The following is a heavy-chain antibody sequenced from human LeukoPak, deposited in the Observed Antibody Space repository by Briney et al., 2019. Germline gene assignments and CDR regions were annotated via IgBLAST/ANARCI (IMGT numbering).Heavy chain of an antibody. CDR2: ISAYNGNT. Sequence: ASVKVSCKASGYTFTSYGISWVRQAPGQGLEWMGWISAYNGNTNYAQKLQGRVTMTTDTSTSTAYMELRSLRSDDTAVYYCARDLFPVATAFMDYYYYYYMDVWGKGTTVTVSS. V-gene: IGHV1-18*01. J-gene: IGHJ6*03. D-gene: IGHD5-12*01. CDR1: GYTFTSYG. CDR3: ARDLFPVATAFMDYYYYYYMDV.